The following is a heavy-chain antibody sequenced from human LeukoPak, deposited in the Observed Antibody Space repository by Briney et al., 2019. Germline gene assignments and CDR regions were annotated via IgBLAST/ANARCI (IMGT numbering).Heavy chain of an antibody. D-gene: IGHD2-21*02. CDR3: ASGGSASCGGDCYFGY. CDR2: INPNGGGT. V-gene: IGHV1-2*02. Sequence: GASVKVSCKASGYTFTGYYMHWVRQAPGQGLEWMGWINPNGGGTNYAQKFQGRVTMTSDTSISTAYMELSRLRSDDTAVYYCASGGSASCGGDCYFGYWGQGTLVTVSS. J-gene: IGHJ4*02. CDR1: GYTFTGYY.